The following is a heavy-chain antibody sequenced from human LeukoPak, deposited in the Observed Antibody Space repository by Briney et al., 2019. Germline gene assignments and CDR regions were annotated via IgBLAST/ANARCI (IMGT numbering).Heavy chain of an antibody. D-gene: IGHD1-26*01. J-gene: IGHJ3*02. CDR2: IYYNGST. Sequence: SETLSLTCTVSGGSMNSYYWTWIRQPPGKGLEWIGYIYYNGSTNYNPSLTSRVTMSVNTSKNQFSLKLSSVTAADTAVYYCARDDSDTDAFDIWGQGTLVTVSS. CDR3: ARDDSDTDAFDI. V-gene: IGHV4-59*01. CDR1: GGSMNSYY.